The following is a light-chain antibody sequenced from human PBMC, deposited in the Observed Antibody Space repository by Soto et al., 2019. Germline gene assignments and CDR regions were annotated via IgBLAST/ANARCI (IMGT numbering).Light chain of an antibody. Sequence: QSVLTQPASVSGSPGQSITISCTGTSSDVGGYNYVSWYQQHPGKAPKLMIYAVTDRPSGVSSRFSGSKSGNTASLTISGLLAEDEADYYCSSYTSSSTLFGTGTKLTVL. CDR1: SSDVGGYNY. CDR2: AVT. V-gene: IGLV2-14*01. CDR3: SSYTSSSTL. J-gene: IGLJ1*01.